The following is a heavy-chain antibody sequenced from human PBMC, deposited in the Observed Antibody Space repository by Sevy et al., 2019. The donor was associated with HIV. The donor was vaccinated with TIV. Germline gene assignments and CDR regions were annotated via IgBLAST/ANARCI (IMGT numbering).Heavy chain of an antibody. CDR1: GFTFNTYN. D-gene: IGHD3-22*01. CDR3: ASSDATSRFGYYYFAMDF. CDR2: ISYTGTTI. J-gene: IGHJ6*02. Sequence: GGSLRLSCAVSGFTFNTYNMNGVRQAPRKGLEWVSYISYTGTTIYYADSVRGRFTISRDNAKNTLYLQMNSLRDEDTAVYYCASSDATSRFGYYYFAMDFWGQGTSVTVSS. V-gene: IGHV3-48*02.